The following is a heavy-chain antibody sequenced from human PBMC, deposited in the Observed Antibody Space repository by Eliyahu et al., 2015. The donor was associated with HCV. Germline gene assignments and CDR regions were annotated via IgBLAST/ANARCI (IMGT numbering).Heavy chain of an antibody. CDR3: TGLRGVIFYNYHAMDV. D-gene: IGHD3-10*01. Sequence: QVQLQQWGAGLLKPSETLSLTCXVYGGSFRAFYWTWIRQPPGRGLEWIGEITHSGSTNYNPSLKSRLTISIDTSKNQFSLKLTSLTAADTAVYYCTGLRGVIFYNYHAMDVWGQGTTVTVSS. CDR1: GGSFRAFY. J-gene: IGHJ6*02. V-gene: IGHV4-34*02. CDR2: ITHSGST.